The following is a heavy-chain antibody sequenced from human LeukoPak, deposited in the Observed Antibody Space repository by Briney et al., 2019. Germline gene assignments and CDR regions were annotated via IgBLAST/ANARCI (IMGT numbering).Heavy chain of an antibody. Sequence: PGGSLRLSCAASGFTFSSYSMNWVRQASGKGLEWVGRIRSKANSYATAYAASVKGRFTISRDDSKNTAYLQMNSLKTEDTAVYYCTSSNVPRYCSGGSCYYYGMDVWGQGTTVTVSS. CDR1: GFTFSSYS. CDR3: TSSNVPRYCSGGSCYYYGMDV. D-gene: IGHD2-15*01. CDR2: IRSKANSYAT. J-gene: IGHJ6*02. V-gene: IGHV3-73*01.